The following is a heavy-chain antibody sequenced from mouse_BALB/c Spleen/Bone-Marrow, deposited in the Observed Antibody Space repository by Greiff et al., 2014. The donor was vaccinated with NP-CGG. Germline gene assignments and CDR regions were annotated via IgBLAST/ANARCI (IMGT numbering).Heavy chain of an antibody. V-gene: IGHV1S56*01. J-gene: IGHJ4*01. D-gene: IGHD2-1*01. Sequence: QVQLKQSGPELVKPGASVRISCKASGYTLTSYYIHWVKQRPGQGLEWIGWIYPGNVNTKYNEKFKGKATLTADKSSSTAYMQLSSLTSEDSAVYFCARWGNYGDYAMDYWGQGTSVTVSS. CDR1: GYTLTSYY. CDR3: ARWGNYGDYAMDY. CDR2: IYPGNVNT.